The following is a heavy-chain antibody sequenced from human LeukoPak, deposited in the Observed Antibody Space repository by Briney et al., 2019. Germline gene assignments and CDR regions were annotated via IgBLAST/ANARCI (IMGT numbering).Heavy chain of an antibody. CDR2: INSDGSST. Sequence: GGSLRLSCAASGFTFSSYWIHWVRQAPGKGLVRVSRINSDGSSTSYADSVKGRFTISRDNAKNTLYLQMNSLRAEDTAVYYCARAPHNWRPNDAFDNWGQGTMVTVSS. V-gene: IGHV3-74*01. CDR1: GFTFSSYW. D-gene: IGHD1-20*01. CDR3: ARAPHNWRPNDAFDN. J-gene: IGHJ3*02.